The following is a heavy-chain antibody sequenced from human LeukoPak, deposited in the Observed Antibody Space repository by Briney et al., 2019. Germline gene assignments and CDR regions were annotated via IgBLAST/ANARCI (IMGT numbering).Heavy chain of an antibody. Sequence: PGGSLRLSCAASGFTFSNAWMNWVRQAPGKGLEWVGRIKSKTDGGTTDYAAPAKGRFTISRDDSKNTLYLQMNSLKTEDTAVYYCTTVILYSSGWPFDYWGQGTLVTVSS. V-gene: IGHV3-15*07. CDR1: GFTFSNAW. D-gene: IGHD6-19*01. CDR2: IKSKTDGGTT. CDR3: TTVILYSSGWPFDY. J-gene: IGHJ4*02.